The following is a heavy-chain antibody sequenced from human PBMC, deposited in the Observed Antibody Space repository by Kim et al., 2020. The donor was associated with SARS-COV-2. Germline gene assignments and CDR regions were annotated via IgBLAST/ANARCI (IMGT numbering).Heavy chain of an antibody. J-gene: IGHJ4*02. CDR3: AKIGDSYGKDY. D-gene: IGHD5-18*01. CDR1: GFTFGSYA. CDR2: ISGTGDNT. Sequence: WGSLRLSCAASGFTFGSYAMSWVRQAPGKGLEWISTISGTGDNTYYAGSVKGRFTISRDNSKNTLHLQMSSLSAEDTALYYCAKIGDSYGKDYWGQGTRVTVSS. V-gene: IGHV3-23*01.